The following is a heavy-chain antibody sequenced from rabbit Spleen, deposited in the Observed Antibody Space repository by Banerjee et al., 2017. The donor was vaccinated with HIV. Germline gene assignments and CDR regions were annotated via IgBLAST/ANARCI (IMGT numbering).Heavy chain of an antibody. J-gene: IGHJ6*01. Sequence: QQQLVESGGDLVKPEGSLTLTCTASGFDFSSYYYMCWVRQAPGKGLEWIACIYTTSGSTYYASWAKGRFTISKTSSTTVTLQVTSLTAADTATYFCARDAYPTHRAMDLWGPGTLVTVS. CDR2: IYTTSGST. CDR3: ARDAYPTHRAMDL. V-gene: IGHV1S45*01. D-gene: IGHD5-1*01. CDR1: GFDFSSYYY.